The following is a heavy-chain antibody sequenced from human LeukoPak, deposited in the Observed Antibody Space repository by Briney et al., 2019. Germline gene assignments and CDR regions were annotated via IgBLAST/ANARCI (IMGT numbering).Heavy chain of an antibody. CDR3: ARGRYSSSWFRFPWFDP. CDR2: INHSGST. D-gene: IGHD6-13*01. Sequence: PSETLSLTCAVYGGSFSGYYWSWIRQPPGKGLEWIGEINHSGSTNYNPSLKSRVTISVDTSKNQFSLKLSSGTAADTAAYYCARGRYSSSWFRFPWFDPWGQGTLVTVSS. J-gene: IGHJ5*02. V-gene: IGHV4-34*01. CDR1: GGSFSGYY.